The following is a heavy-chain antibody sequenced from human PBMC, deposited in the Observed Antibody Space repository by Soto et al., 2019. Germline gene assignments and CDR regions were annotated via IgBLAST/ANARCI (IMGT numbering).Heavy chain of an antibody. CDR3: AIPEPWANGMDV. CDR2: IYPYDSQT. J-gene: IGHJ6*02. Sequence: GESLKISCKGSGYIFTSFYIGWVRQMPGRGLEWMGIIYPYDSQTRYSPSFQGQVTVSADKSIDTAYLHWSSLRASDSATYYCAIPEPWANGMDVWRQGTTVTVSS. D-gene: IGHD7-27*01. CDR1: GYIFTSFY. V-gene: IGHV5-51*01.